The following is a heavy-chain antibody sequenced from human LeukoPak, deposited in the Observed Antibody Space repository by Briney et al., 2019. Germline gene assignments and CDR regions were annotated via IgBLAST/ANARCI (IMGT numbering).Heavy chain of an antibody. CDR1: GDSVSSNSAA. D-gene: IGHD2-2*01. J-gene: IGHJ4*02. V-gene: IGHV6-1*01. CDR2: TYYRSTWYS. CDR3: ARSCSSTSCYYFDY. Sequence: SQTLSLTCAISGDSVSSNSAAWNWIRQSPSRGLEWLGRTYYRSTWYSDYAVSVESRITINPDTSKNQFSLHLNSATPEDTAVYYCARSCSSTSCYYFDYWGQGTLVTVSS.